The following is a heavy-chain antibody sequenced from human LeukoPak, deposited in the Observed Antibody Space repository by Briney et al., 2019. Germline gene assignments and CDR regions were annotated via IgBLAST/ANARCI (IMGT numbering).Heavy chain of an antibody. CDR3: ARDDCSSISCYHNWFDP. J-gene: IGHJ5*02. Sequence: GGSLRLSCAASGFTFSSYWMSWVRQAPGKGLEWVANIKQDGSEKYYVDSVKGRFTISRDNAKNSLYLQMNSLRAEDTAVYYCARDDCSSISCYHNWFDPRGQGTLVTVPS. D-gene: IGHD2-2*01. V-gene: IGHV3-7*01. CDR1: GFTFSSYW. CDR2: IKQDGSEK.